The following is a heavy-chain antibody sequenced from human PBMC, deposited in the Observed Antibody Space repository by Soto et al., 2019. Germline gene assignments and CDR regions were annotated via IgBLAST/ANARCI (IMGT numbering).Heavy chain of an antibody. Sequence: SETLSLTCTVSGGSISSYYWSWIRQPPGKGLEWIGYIYYSGSTNYNPSLKSRVTISVDTSKNQFSLKLSSVTAADTAVYYCARLMRVAFDYWGQGTXVTVSS. V-gene: IGHV4-59*08. CDR1: GGSISSYY. CDR2: IYYSGST. J-gene: IGHJ4*02. D-gene: IGHD3-3*01. CDR3: ARLMRVAFDY.